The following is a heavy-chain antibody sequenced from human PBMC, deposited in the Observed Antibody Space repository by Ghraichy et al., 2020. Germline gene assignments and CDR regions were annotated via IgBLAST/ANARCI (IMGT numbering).Heavy chain of an antibody. V-gene: IGHV4-39*01. CDR3: ARHWNIVVVVAAKAFDF. CDR2: IYYSGNT. J-gene: IGHJ4*02. D-gene: IGHD2-15*01. Sequence: SETLSLTCIVSGDSISSSSSYFWVWIRQPPGKGLEWVGSIYYSGNTYYNPSLKSRVAISVDTSKNQFSLKLSSDTAADTAVYYCARHWNIVVVVAAKAFDFWGQGTLVAVSS. CDR1: GDSISSSSSYF.